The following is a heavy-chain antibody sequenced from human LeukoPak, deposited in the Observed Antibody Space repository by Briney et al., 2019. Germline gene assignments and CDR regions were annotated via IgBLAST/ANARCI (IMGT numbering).Heavy chain of an antibody. CDR1: GYTFTSYA. CDR2: IIPILGIA. CDR3: ARGIGRAIAAPSYYFDY. D-gene: IGHD6-13*01. Sequence: GASVKVSCKASGYTFTSYAISWVRQAPGQGLEWMGRIIPILGIANYAQKFQGGVTITADKSTSTAYMELSSLRSEDTAVYYCARGIGRAIAAPSYYFDYWGQGTLVTVSS. J-gene: IGHJ4*02. V-gene: IGHV1-69*04.